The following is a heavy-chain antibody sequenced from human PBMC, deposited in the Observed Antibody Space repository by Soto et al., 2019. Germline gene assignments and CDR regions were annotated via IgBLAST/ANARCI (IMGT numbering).Heavy chain of an antibody. CDR3: ARDNYSGYDYDY. CDR1: GFTFSDYY. V-gene: IGHV3-11*06. D-gene: IGHD5-12*01. J-gene: IGHJ4*02. CDR2: ISSSSSYT. Sequence: GGSLRLSCAASGFTFSDYYMSWIRQAPGKGLEWVSYISSSSSYTNYADSVKGRFTISRDNAKNSLYLQMNSLRAEDTAVCYCARDNYSGYDYDYWGQGTLVTVSS.